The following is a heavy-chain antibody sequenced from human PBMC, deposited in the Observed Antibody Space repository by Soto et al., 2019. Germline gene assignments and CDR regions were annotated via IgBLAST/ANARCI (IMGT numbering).Heavy chain of an antibody. J-gene: IGHJ4*02. V-gene: IGHV4-59*01. CDR3: AREDNYYGSGSYYKD. Sequence: SETLSLTCTVSGGSISSYYWSWIRQPPGKGLEWIGYIYYSGSTNYNPSLKSRVTISVDTSKNQFSLKLSSVTAADTAVYYCAREDNYYGSGSYYKDWGQGTLVTVSS. D-gene: IGHD3-10*01. CDR2: IYYSGST. CDR1: GGSISSYY.